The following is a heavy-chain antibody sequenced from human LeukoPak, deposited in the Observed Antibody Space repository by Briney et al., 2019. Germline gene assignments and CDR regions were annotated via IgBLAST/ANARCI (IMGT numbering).Heavy chain of an antibody. CDR2: IYHSGST. CDR1: GGSIISTNW. V-gene: IGHV4-4*02. Sequence: PSGTLSLTCAVSGGSIISTNWWNWVRQFPGKGLEWIGEIYHSGSTNYNPSLKSRVTISVDKPKNQFSLKLNSVTAADTAVYYCARGGSSGWASQYYFDYWGQGTLVTVSS. D-gene: IGHD6-19*01. CDR3: ARGGSSGWASQYYFDY. J-gene: IGHJ4*02.